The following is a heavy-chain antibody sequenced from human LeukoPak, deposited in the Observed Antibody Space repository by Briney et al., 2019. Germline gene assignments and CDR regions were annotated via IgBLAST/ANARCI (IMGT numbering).Heavy chain of an antibody. V-gene: IGHV4-34*01. CDR1: SESFSGYF. CDR2: INYSGST. J-gene: IGHJ4*02. CDR3: ARASVLLSADY. Sequence: SETLSLTCAIYSESFSGYFWSWIRQPPGKGLEWIGEINYSGSTNYNPSLKSRVTISVDTSKNQFSLNLSSVTAADTAVYYCARASVLLSADYWGQGTLVTVSS. D-gene: IGHD3-16*01.